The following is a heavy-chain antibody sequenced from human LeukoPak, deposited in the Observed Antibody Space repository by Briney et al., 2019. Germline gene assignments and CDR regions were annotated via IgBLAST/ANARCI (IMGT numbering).Heavy chain of an antibody. D-gene: IGHD1-14*01. CDR2: IYPGNSDT. V-gene: IGHV5-51*01. J-gene: IGHJ3*01. CDR3: ARLWGGTEPADGAFDV. CDR1: GYSFTEYW. Sequence: GESLKISCKGSGYSFTEYWIGWVRQVPGKGLEWMGIIYPGNSDTKYGPSLQGQATISADKSIDTAYLQWSGLKASDTGMYYCARLWGGTEPADGAFDVWGQGTWVTVSS.